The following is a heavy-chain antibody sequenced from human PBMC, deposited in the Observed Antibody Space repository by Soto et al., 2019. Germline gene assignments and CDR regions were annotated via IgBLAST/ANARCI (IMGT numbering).Heavy chain of an antibody. D-gene: IGHD7-27*01. CDR3: ARDRDNWGPYDAFDI. CDR1: GGTFSSYT. J-gene: IGHJ3*02. Sequence: ASVKVSCQASGGTFSSYTISWVRQAPGQGLEWMGRIIPILGIANYAQKFQGRVTITADKSTSTAYMELSSLRSEDTAVYYCARDRDNWGPYDAFDIWGQGTMVTVSS. V-gene: IGHV1-69*04. CDR2: IIPILGIA.